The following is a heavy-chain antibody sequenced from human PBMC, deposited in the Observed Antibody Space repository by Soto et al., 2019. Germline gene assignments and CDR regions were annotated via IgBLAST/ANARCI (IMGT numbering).Heavy chain of an antibody. J-gene: IGHJ4*02. D-gene: IGHD3-22*01. CDR3: ARGEGSCGYYCEFDY. CDR2: INHSGST. CDR1: GGSFSGYY. Sequence: QVQLQQWGAGLLKPSETLSLTCAVYGGSFSGYYWSWIRQPPGKGLEWIGEINHSGSTNYNPSLKSRVTRSVDTAKNQFALKLSSVTAADTAVYYCARGEGSCGYYCEFDYWGQGTLVTVSS. V-gene: IGHV4-34*01.